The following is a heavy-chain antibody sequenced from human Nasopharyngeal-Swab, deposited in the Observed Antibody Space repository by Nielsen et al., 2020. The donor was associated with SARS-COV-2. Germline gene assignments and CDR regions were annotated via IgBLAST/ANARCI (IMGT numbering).Heavy chain of an antibody. J-gene: IGHJ3*02. CDR2: IDWDDDK. V-gene: IGHV2-70*20. CDR3: ARMVSDSSGYHAFDI. CDR1: GFSLSTSGMC. Sequence: SGPTLVKPTQTLTLTCTFSGFSLSTSGMCVSWVRQPPGKALEWLALIDWDDDKYYSTSLKTRLTISKDTSKNQVVLTMTNMDPVDTATHYCARMVSDSSGYHAFDIWGQGTMVTVSS. D-gene: IGHD3-22*01.